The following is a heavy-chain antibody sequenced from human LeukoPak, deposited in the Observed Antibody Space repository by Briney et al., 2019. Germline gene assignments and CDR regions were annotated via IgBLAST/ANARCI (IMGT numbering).Heavy chain of an antibody. D-gene: IGHD6-19*01. J-gene: IGHJ4*02. CDR1: GGTFSSYA. Sequence: SVKVSCKASGGTFSSYAISWVRQAPGQGLEWMGGIIPIFGTANYAQKFQGRVTITADESTSTAYMELSSLRSDDTAVYYCARVKGSGWADYWGQGTLVTVSS. CDR3: ARVKGSGWADY. V-gene: IGHV1-69*13. CDR2: IIPIFGTA.